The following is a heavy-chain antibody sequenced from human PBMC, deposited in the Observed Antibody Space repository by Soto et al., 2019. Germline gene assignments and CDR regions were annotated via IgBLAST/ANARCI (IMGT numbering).Heavy chain of an antibody. D-gene: IGHD1-26*01. CDR2: ISSDGNHK. J-gene: IGHJ4*02. Sequence: QVQLLESGGGVVQPGRSLILSCAASGFTVSAYTMHWVRQAPGKGLEWVAVISSDGNHKYYTDSVKGRFTISRDTSTNTLYLQMNSLRAEDTAVYYCARWEQPLFDYWGQGTLVTVSS. CDR1: GFTVSAYT. V-gene: IGHV3-30-3*01. CDR3: ARWEQPLFDY.